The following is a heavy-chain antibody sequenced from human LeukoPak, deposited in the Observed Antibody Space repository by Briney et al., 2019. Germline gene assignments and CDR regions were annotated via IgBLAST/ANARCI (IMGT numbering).Heavy chain of an antibody. CDR1: GYTFTGYY. J-gene: IGHJ3*02. CDR3: ARLITMVRGVIIHAFDI. Sequence: ASVKVSCKASGYTFTGYYMHWVRQAPGQGLEWMGWINPNSGGTNYAQKFQGRVTVTRDTSISTAYMELSRLRSDDTAVYHCARLITMVRGVIIHAFDIWGQGTMVTVSS. V-gene: IGHV1-2*02. CDR2: INPNSGGT. D-gene: IGHD3-10*01.